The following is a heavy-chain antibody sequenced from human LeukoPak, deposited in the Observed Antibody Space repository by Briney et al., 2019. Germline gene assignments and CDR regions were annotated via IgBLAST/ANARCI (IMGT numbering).Heavy chain of an antibody. CDR3: ATPLN. CDR1: GGSISSSSYY. Sequence: SETLSLTCTVSGGSISSSSYYWGWIRQPPGKGLEWIGSIYYSRSTYYNPSLKSRVTISVDTSKNQFSLKLSSVTAADTAVYYCATPLNWGQGTLVTVSS. CDR2: IYYSRST. J-gene: IGHJ4*02. V-gene: IGHV4-39*01.